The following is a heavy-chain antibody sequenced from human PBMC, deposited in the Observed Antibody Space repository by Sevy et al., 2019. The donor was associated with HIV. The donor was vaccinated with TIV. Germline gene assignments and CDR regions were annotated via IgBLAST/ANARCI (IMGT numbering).Heavy chain of an antibody. V-gene: IGHV3-7*01. J-gene: IGHJ4*02. CDR3: ATGAGL. CDR2: IKEDGSEK. D-gene: IGHD6-19*01. CDR1: GLTFGNYW. Sequence: GGSLRLSCVVSGLTFGNYWMTWVRQAPGKGLEWVANIKEDGSEKYYLFSVKDRFTISRDNAKNSLFLQMNSLRVDDTGVYYCATGAGLWGQGTLVTVSS.